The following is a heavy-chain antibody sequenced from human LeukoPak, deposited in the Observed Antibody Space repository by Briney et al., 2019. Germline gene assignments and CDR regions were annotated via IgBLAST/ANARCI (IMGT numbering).Heavy chain of an antibody. V-gene: IGHV3-30*03. J-gene: IGHJ3*02. D-gene: IGHD3-10*01. CDR2: ISYDGSNK. Sequence: GGSLRLSCAASGFTSSSYGMHWVRQAPGKGLEWVAVISYDGSNKYYADSVKGRFTISRDNSKNTLYLQMNSLRGEDTAVYYCAREVMVRGTAFDIWGQGTMVTVSS. CDR3: AREVMVRGTAFDI. CDR1: GFTSSSYG.